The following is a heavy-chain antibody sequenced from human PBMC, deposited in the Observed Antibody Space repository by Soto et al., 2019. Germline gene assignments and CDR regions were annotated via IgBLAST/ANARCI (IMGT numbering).Heavy chain of an antibody. CDR2: IIPILGIA. D-gene: IGHD2-2*01. CDR1: GGTFSSYT. Sequence: SVKVSCKASGGTFSSYTISWVRPAPGQGLEWMGRIIPILGIANYAQKFQGRVTITADKSTSTAYMELSSLRSEDTAVYYCARDAYCSSTSCYVDYYYYMDVWGKGTTGTVSS. V-gene: IGHV1-69*04. CDR3: ARDAYCSSTSCYVDYYYYMDV. J-gene: IGHJ6*03.